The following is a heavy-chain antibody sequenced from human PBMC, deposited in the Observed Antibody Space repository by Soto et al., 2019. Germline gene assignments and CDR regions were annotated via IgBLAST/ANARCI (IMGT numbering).Heavy chain of an antibody. V-gene: IGHV1-18*01. D-gene: IGHD3-10*01. CDR2: ISAYNGNT. CDR3: ARANYVSGSYYNNRYSYYGIDV. J-gene: IGHJ6*02. CDR1: GYTFTSYG. Sequence: ASVKVSCKASGYTFTSYGISWVRQAPGQGLEWMGWISAYNGNTNYAQKLQGRVTMTTDTSTSTAYMELRSLRTDDTAVYNCARANYVSGSYYNNRYSYYGIDVWGQGTTVTVSS.